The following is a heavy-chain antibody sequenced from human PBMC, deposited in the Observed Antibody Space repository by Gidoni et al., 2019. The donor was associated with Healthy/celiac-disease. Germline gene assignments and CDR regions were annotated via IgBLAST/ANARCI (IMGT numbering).Heavy chain of an antibody. V-gene: IGHV3-48*03. CDR3: ARVQYQLLYEY. Sequence: EVQLVESGGGLVQPGGSLRLSCAASGFTFSSYEMNWVRQAPGKGLEWVSYISSSGSTIYYADSVKGRFTISRDNAKNSLYLEMNSLRAEDTAVYYCARVQYQLLYEYWGQGTLVTVSS. D-gene: IGHD2-2*02. CDR2: ISSSGSTI. CDR1: GFTFSSYE. J-gene: IGHJ4*02.